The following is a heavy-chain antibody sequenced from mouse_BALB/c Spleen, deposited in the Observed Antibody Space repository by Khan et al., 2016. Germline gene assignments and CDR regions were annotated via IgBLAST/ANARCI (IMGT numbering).Heavy chain of an antibody. Sequence: IQLVQSGAELVKPGASVKLSCTASGFNIKDTYMHWLIQRPEQGLEWIGRIDPANGNTIYDPKFQGKATITSEKSSSTAYLQLSSLTSEDTAVSCCAPYARGFAYWGQGTLVTVSA. CDR2: IDPANGNT. D-gene: IGHD1-1*01. CDR1: GFNIKDTY. J-gene: IGHJ3*01. V-gene: IGHV14-3*02. CDR3: APYARGFAY.